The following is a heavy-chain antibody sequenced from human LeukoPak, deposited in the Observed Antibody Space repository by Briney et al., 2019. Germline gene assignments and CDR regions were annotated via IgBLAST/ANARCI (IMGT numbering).Heavy chain of an antibody. CDR2: ISGSGTI. J-gene: IGHJ5*02. V-gene: IGHV4-4*07. CDR1: GGSIHSY. D-gene: IGHD3-10*01. CDR3: ARDSGTTGEVKFDP. Sequence: SETLSLTCTVSGGSIHSYWSWIRQPAGKGLEWIGRISGSGTITYNPVLQSRLTISIDTSKNQFSLKLMSVTAADTAVYYCARDSGTTGEVKFDPWGQGTLVTVSS.